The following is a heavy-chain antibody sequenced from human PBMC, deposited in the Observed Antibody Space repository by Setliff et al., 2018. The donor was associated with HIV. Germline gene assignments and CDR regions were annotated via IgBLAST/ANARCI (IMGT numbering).Heavy chain of an antibody. V-gene: IGHV1-18*01. CDR2: ISAYNGNT. CDR3: ARDTQAWAFDI. CDR1: GYTFINFG. J-gene: IGHJ3*02. Sequence: GASVKVSCKASGYTFINFGISWVRQAPGQGLEWMGWISAYNGNTNSAQRLQGRVTLTTDTSTNTAYMELSSLRSEDTALYYCARDTQAWAFDIWGQGTMVTVSS.